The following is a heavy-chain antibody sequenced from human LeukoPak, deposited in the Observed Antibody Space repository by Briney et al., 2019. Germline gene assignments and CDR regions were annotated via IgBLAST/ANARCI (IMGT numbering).Heavy chain of an antibody. D-gene: IGHD5-18*01. Sequence: SETLSLTCTVSGGSVSSGSYYWSWIRQPPGKGPEWIGYIYYSGSTNYDPSLKSRVTISVDTSKNQFSLKLSSVTAADTAVYYCARGYTAADYWGQGTLVTVSS. CDR2: IYYSGST. CDR3: ARGYTAADY. J-gene: IGHJ4*02. V-gene: IGHV4-61*01. CDR1: GGSVSSGSYY.